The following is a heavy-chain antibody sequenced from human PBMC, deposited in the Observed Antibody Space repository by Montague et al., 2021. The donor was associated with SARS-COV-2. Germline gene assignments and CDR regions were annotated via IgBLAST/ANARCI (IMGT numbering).Heavy chain of an antibody. V-gene: IGHV3-74*01. CDR3: VRPLWFGDSDYYFES. CDR1: GFTFRSYW. D-gene: IGHD3-10*01. Sequence: SLRLSCSASGFTFRSYWMHWVRQVPGRGLVWVSRIRPDGTSTHYXASVKGRFVISRDNAKNTLSLGMTNLRVDDTAIYYCVRPLWFGDSDYYFESWGQGTLVSVSS. J-gene: IGHJ4*02. CDR2: IRPDGTST.